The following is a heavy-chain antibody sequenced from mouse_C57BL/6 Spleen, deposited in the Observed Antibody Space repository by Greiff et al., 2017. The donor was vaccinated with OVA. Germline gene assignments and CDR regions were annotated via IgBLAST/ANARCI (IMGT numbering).Heavy chain of an antibody. D-gene: IGHD2-5*01. CDR1: GYTFTSYW. CDR3: ARRAYSNSWFAY. J-gene: IGHJ3*01. CDR2: IYPGSGST. Sequence: VQLQQPGAELVKPGASVKMSCKASGYTFTSYWITWVKQRPGQGLEWIGDIYPGSGSTNYNEKFKSKATLTVDTSSSTAYMQLSSLTSEDSAVYYCARRAYSNSWFAYWGQGTLVTVSA. V-gene: IGHV1-55*01.